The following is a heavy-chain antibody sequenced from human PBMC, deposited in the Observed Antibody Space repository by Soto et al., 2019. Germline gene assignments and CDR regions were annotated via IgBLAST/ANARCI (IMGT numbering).Heavy chain of an antibody. CDR1: GFTFSTFH. Sequence: WGSLRLSCAASGFTFSTFHMHFVRQAPLKGLEWVSSISNSTTYIYYADSVKGRFTISRDNAKNSLYLQMNSLRAEDTAVYYCTSPHYNYWGQGTLVTVSS. CDR2: ISNSTTYI. D-gene: IGHD4-4*01. V-gene: IGHV3-21*01. J-gene: IGHJ4*02. CDR3: TSPHYNY.